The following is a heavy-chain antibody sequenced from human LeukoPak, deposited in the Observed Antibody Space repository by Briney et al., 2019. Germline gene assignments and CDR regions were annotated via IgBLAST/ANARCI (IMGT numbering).Heavy chain of an antibody. CDR3: ARGPHCSSTSCYWFDP. CDR1: GGSISSGGYY. CDR2: IYHSGST. V-gene: IGHV4-30-2*01. Sequence: SQTLSLTCTVSGGSISSGGYYWSWIRQPPGKGLEWIGYIYHSGSTYYNPSLKSRVTISVDRSKNQFSLKLSSVTAADTAVYYCARGPHCSSTSCYWFDPWGQGTLVTVSS. D-gene: IGHD2-2*01. J-gene: IGHJ5*02.